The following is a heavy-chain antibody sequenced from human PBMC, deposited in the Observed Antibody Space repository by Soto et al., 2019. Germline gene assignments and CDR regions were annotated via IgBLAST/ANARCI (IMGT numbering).Heavy chain of an antibody. CDR1: GGTFSSYA. J-gene: IGHJ6*03. V-gene: IGHV1-18*01. Sequence: ASVKVSCKASGGTFSSYAISWVRQAPGQGLEWMGGIIAYNGTTNYAQKLQGRVTMTTDTSTSTAYMELRSLRSDDTAVYYCARDYCSSTSCYFDDPFYYYYMDVWGKGTTVTVSS. CDR2: IIAYNGTT. CDR3: ARDYCSSTSCYFDDPFYYYYMDV. D-gene: IGHD2-2*01.